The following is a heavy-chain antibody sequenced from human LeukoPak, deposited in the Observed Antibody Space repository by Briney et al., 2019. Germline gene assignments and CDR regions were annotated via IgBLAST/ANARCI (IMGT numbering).Heavy chain of an antibody. CDR3: ARDPYSGTYGDTYYYYMDV. V-gene: IGHV3-21*01. CDR1: GFSFSSYN. D-gene: IGHD1-26*01. J-gene: IGHJ6*03. CDR2: ITSSTYT. Sequence: GGSLRLSCAASGFSFSSYNMNWVRQAPGKGLEWVSSITSSTYTFYADSVKGRFTISRVNARNSLYLQMNSLRAEDTAVYYCARDPYSGTYGDTYYYYMDVWGKGTTVTISS.